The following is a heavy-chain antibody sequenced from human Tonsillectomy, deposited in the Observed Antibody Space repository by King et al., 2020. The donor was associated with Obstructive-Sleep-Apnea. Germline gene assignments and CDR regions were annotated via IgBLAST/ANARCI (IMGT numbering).Heavy chain of an antibody. Sequence: VQLVESGGVVVQPGGSLRLSCAASGFTFDDYAMHWVRQAPGKGLEWVSFISWNGGSTYYADSVKGRFTISRDNSKNSLYLQMNILRPEDTALYYCAKAVKQGLARGGGHFDYWGQGTLVTVSS. V-gene: IGHV3-43D*03. CDR3: AKAVKQGLARGGGHFDY. CDR2: ISWNGGST. D-gene: IGHD6-19*01. CDR1: GFTFDDYA. J-gene: IGHJ4*02.